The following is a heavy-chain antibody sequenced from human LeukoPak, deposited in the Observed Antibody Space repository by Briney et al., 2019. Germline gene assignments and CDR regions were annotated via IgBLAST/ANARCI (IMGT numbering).Heavy chain of an antibody. Sequence: PGRSLRLSCAASGFTFDGYAMHWVRQAPGKGLEWVSGISWNSGSIGYADSVKGRFTISRDNAKNSLYLQMNSLRAEDTAVYYCARIQDDFWSGYAYYFDYWGQGTLVTVSS. V-gene: IGHV3-9*01. D-gene: IGHD3-3*01. CDR3: ARIQDDFWSGYAYYFDY. CDR1: GFTFDGYA. CDR2: ISWNSGSI. J-gene: IGHJ4*02.